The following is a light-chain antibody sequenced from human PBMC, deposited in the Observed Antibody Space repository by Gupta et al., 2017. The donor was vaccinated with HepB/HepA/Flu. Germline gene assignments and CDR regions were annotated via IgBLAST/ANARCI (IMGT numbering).Light chain of an antibody. CDR3: QQRSDWPLFT. J-gene: IGKJ3*01. CDR2: DAS. CDR1: QSVGTY. V-gene: IGKV3-11*01. Sequence: EIVLTQSPATLSLSPGERATLSCRATQSVGTYLAWYQHKPGQAPRLLIYDASNRATGIPARFSGSGSGIDFTLTISSLEPEDFAVYYCQQRSDWPLFTFGPGTRVDIK.